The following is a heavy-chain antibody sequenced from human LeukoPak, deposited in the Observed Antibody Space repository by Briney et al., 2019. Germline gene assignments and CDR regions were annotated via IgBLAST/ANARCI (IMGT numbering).Heavy chain of an antibody. Sequence: GGSLPHSCAAPGFTFSGSVMHWARQASGKGLEWVGRIRSKANSYATAYAALVKGRFTISRDDSKNTAYLQMNSLKTEDTAVYYSTRQKNPGNGNCFDPWGHGTLVTVSS. J-gene: IGHJ5*02. D-gene: IGHD2-8*01. CDR1: GFTFSGSV. V-gene: IGHV3-73*01. CDR3: TRQKNPGNGNCFDP. CDR2: IRSKANSYAT.